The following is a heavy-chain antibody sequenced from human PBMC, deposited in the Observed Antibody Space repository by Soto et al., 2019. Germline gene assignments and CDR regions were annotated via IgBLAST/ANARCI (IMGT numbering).Heavy chain of an antibody. CDR1: GYTFTSYG. V-gene: IGHV1-18*01. CDR3: ARDARIAAAGIVEP. J-gene: IGHJ5*02. Sequence: QVQLVQSGAEVKKPGASVKVSCKASGYTFTSYGISWVRQAPGQGLEWMGWISAYNGNTNYAQKLQGRVTMTTDTSTSTDYMELRSLRSDDTDVYYCARDARIAAAGIVEPWGQGTLVTVAS. D-gene: IGHD6-13*01. CDR2: ISAYNGNT.